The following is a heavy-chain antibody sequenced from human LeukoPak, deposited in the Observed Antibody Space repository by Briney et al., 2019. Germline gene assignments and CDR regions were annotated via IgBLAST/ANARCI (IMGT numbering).Heavy chain of an antibody. Sequence: GGSLRLSCVASGFTFSSYVMHWVRQAPGKGLEWVGVVSYDGSKQYYADSVRGRFSISRDTSKTTVDLQMNGLRAEDTAVYYCARCSGGICYGVDHWGQGTLVTVSS. J-gene: IGHJ4*02. CDR3: ARCSGGICYGVDH. D-gene: IGHD2-15*01. CDR1: GFTFSSYV. V-gene: IGHV3-30-3*01. CDR2: VSYDGSKQ.